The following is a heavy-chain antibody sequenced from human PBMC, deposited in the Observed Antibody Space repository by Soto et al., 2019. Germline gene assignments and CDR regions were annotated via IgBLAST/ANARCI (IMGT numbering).Heavy chain of an antibody. CDR1: GGSISSSNW. CDR2: IYHSGST. J-gene: IGHJ3*02. CDR3: ARGADIMATPGGASDI. V-gene: IGHV4-4*02. Sequence: SETLSLTCAVSGGSISSSNWWSWVRQPPGKGLEWIGEIYHSGSTNYNPSLKSRVTISVDKSKNQFSLKLSSVTAADTAVYYWARGADIMATPGGASDIWGHGTMVTGSS. D-gene: IGHD5-12*01.